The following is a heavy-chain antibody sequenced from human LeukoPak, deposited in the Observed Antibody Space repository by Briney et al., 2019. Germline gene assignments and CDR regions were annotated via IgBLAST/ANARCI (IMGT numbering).Heavy chain of an antibody. CDR2: INHSGST. CDR3: ARGLPTFGGVISDY. V-gene: IGHV4-34*01. J-gene: IGHJ4*02. CDR1: GGSFSGYY. D-gene: IGHD3-16*02. Sequence: SETLSLTCAVYGGSFSGYYWSWIRQPPGKGLEWIGEINHSGSTNYNPSLKSRVTISVDTSKNQFSPKLSSVTAADTAVYYCARGLPTFGGVISDYWGQGTLVTVSS.